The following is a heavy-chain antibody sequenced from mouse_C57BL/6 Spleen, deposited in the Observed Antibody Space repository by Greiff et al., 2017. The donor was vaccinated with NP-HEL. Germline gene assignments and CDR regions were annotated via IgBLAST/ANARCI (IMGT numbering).Heavy chain of an antibody. J-gene: IGHJ1*03. CDR2: IYPGDGDT. CDR3: AREGDYYGSSHWYFDV. Sequence: QVQLQQSGDELVKPGASVKISCKASGYAFSSYWMNWVKQRPGKGLEWIGQIYPGDGDTNYNGKFKGKATLTADKSSSTAYMQLSSLTSEDSAVYFCAREGDYYGSSHWYFDVWGTGTTVTVSS. V-gene: IGHV1-80*01. CDR1: GYAFSSYW. D-gene: IGHD1-1*01.